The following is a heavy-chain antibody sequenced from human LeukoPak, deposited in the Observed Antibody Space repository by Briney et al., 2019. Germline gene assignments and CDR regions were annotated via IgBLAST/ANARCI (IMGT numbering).Heavy chain of an antibody. D-gene: IGHD4-17*01. CDR2: IIPIFGTA. V-gene: IGHV1-69*05. J-gene: IGHJ4*02. CDR1: GGTFSSYA. Sequence: SVKVSCKASGGTFSSYAISWVRQAPGQGLEWMGGIIPIFGTANYAQKFQGRVTITTDESTSTAYMELSSLRSEDTAVYYCARGGTGRYGDYGENPDYWGQGTLVTVSS. CDR3: ARGGTGRYGDYGENPDY.